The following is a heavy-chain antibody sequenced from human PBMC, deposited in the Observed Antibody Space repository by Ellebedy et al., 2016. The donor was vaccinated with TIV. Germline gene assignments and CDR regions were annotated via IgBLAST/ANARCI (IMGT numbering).Heavy chain of an antibody. J-gene: IGHJ6*02. CDR2: IIPIFGTA. CDR1: GGTFSSYA. Sequence: SVKVSXXASGGTFSSYAISWVRQAPGQGLEWMGGIIPIFGTANYAQKFQGRVTITADESTSTAYMELSSLRSEDTAVYYCARGKPGPLLGYCSGGSCYQVWGQGTTVTVSS. CDR3: ARGKPGPLLGYCSGGSCYQV. D-gene: IGHD2-15*01. V-gene: IGHV1-69*13.